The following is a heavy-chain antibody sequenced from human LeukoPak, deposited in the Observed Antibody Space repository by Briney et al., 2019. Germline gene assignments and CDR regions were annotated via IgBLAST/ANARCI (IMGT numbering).Heavy chain of an antibody. CDR2: IKRDGSEK. D-gene: IGHD3-22*01. CDR3: ARETYYYDESGPDN. CDR1: GFKFGTYW. Sequence: GGSLRLSCATSGFKFGTYWMSWVRQAPGKGLEWVANIKRDGSEKYYVDSVKGRFTISRDNVKNSLYLQMNNLRADDTAVYYCARETYYYDESGPDNWGQGTLVAVSS. V-gene: IGHV3-7*01. J-gene: IGHJ4*02.